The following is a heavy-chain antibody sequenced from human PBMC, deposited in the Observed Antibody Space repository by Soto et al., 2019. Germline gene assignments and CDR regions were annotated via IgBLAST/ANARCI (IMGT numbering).Heavy chain of an antibody. CDR2: LSWNGDYT. Sequence: DVQLVESGGGLVEPGRSLRLSCAVSGFTFDDYAMHWVRQAPGKGLEWVSGLSWNGDYTGYADSVKGRFTISRDNTMNSRYLQMTSRRAEDTALYYCAKGTRSSYYYGMDVWGQGTTVTVSS. V-gene: IGHV3-9*01. CDR3: AKGTRSSYYYGMDV. D-gene: IGHD6-6*01. J-gene: IGHJ6*02. CDR1: GFTFDDYA.